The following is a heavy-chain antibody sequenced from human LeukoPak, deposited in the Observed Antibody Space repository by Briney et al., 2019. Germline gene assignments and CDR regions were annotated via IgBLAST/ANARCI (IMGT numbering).Heavy chain of an antibody. CDR3: ARDYGEGGYYFDY. J-gene: IGHJ4*02. CDR2: ISSSGTTI. CDR1: GFTFSSYE. V-gene: IGHV3-48*03. Sequence: PGGSLRLSCAVSGFTFSSYEMNWVRQAPGKGLEWVSYISSSGTTIYYADSVKGRFTISRDNAKNTLYLQMNSLRAEDTAVYYCARDYGEGGYYFDYWGQGTLVTVSS. D-gene: IGHD4-17*01.